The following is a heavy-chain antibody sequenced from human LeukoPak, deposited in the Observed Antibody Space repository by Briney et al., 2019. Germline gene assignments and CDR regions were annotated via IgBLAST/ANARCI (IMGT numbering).Heavy chain of an antibody. J-gene: IGHJ4*02. Sequence: PGGSLRLSCAASGFTFSSSTMNWVCQAPGQGLEWVSSISSSSSNTHYADSVKGRFTISRDNAKNSLYLQMNSLRDEDTAVYYCVYGDNRGYWGQGTLVTVSS. CDR1: GFTFSSST. CDR2: ISSSSSNT. V-gene: IGHV3-21*01. CDR3: VYGDNRGY. D-gene: IGHD4-17*01.